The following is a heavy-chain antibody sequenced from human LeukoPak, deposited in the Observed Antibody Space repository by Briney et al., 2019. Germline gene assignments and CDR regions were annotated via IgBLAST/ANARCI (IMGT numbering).Heavy chain of an antibody. D-gene: IGHD6-13*01. CDR2: SSSGGGAT. CDR1: GFTFATCA. J-gene: IGHJ4*02. Sequence: GGSLRLSCSASGFTFATCAMTWVRQAPGKGLEWVSTSSSGGGATYYADSVKGRFTISRDNSENTLYLQMNTLRAEDTAVYYCARDYGSSLQTLDYWGQGALVTVSS. V-gene: IGHV3-23*01. CDR3: ARDYGSSLQTLDY.